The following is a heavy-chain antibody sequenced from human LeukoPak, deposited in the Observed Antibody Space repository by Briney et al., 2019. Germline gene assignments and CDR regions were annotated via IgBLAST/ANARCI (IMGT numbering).Heavy chain of an antibody. CDR2: ISGSGGST. CDR3: ARHAPYGSGSYYRFLGYYYYGMDV. V-gene: IGHV3-23*01. D-gene: IGHD3-10*01. Sequence: PGGSLRLSCAASGFTFSSYAMSWVRQAPGKGLEWVSGISGSGGSTYYADSVKGRFTISRDNSKSTLYLQMNSPRAEDTAVYYCARHAPYGSGSYYRFLGYYYYGMDVWGKGTTVTVSS. J-gene: IGHJ6*04. CDR1: GFTFSSYA.